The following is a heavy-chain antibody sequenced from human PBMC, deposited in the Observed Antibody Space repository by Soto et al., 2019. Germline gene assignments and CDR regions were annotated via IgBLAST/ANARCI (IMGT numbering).Heavy chain of an antibody. Sequence: GGSLRLSCAASGFTFSSYAMHWVRQAPGKGLEWVAVISYDGSNKYYADSVKGRFTISRDNSKNTLYLQMNSLRAEDAAVYYCARDRYSSSSYVDYWGQGTLVTVSS. CDR3: ARDRYSSSSYVDY. D-gene: IGHD6-6*01. V-gene: IGHV3-30-3*01. CDR2: ISYDGSNK. CDR1: GFTFSSYA. J-gene: IGHJ4*02.